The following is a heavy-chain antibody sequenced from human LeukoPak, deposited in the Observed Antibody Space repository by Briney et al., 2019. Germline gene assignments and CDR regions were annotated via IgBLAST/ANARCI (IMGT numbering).Heavy chain of an antibody. D-gene: IGHD4-17*01. J-gene: IGHJ6*03. Sequence: GGSLRLSCAASGFTFSSYNMNWVRQAPGKGLEWVSSITSGSSYIYYADSVKGRFTISRDNAKNSLYLQMNSLKTEDTALYYCARLRVTTYYYYMDVWGKGTTVTVSS. CDR3: ARLRVTTYYYYMDV. V-gene: IGHV3-21*03. CDR1: GFTFSSYN. CDR2: ITSGSSYI.